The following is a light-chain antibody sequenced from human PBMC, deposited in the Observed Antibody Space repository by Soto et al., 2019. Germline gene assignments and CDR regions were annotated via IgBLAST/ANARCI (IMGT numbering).Light chain of an antibody. CDR1: QSVSSN. CDR2: GAF. Sequence: EKLMTQSPATLSVSPGERATLSCRASQSVSSNLAWYQQKPGQAPRLLIYGAFTRATGIPARFSGSGSGTEFTLTISSLQSEDFAVYYCQQYNDWPRTFGQGTKVDI. V-gene: IGKV3-15*01. CDR3: QQYNDWPRT. J-gene: IGKJ1*01.